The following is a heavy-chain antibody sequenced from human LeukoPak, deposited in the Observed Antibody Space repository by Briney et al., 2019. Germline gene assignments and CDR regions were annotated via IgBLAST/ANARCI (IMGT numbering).Heavy chain of an antibody. Sequence: GGSLRLSRAASGFTVSSNYMSWVRQAPGKGLEWVSRINPDGSTTTYADSVKGRFTISRDNAKNTVYLQMNTLRAEDTAVYYCARTLAGTGNYFDYWGQGTLVTVSS. CDR3: ARTLAGTGNYFDY. CDR1: GFTVSSNY. J-gene: IGHJ4*02. V-gene: IGHV3-74*01. CDR2: INPDGSTT. D-gene: IGHD6-19*01.